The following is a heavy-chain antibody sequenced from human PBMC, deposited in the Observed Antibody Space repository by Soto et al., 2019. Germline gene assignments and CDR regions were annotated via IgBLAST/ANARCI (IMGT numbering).Heavy chain of an antibody. D-gene: IGHD3-10*01. V-gene: IGHV4-31*03. CDR2: IYYSGST. J-gene: IGHJ4*02. Sequence: SETLSLTCTVSGGSISSGAYYWSWIRQHPGKGLEWIGYIYYSGSTYYNPSLKSRLTISVDTSKNQFSLRLSSVTAAVTAVYYCARGELLWFGEIFRYYFDYWGQGTLVTAPQ. CDR3: ARGELLWFGEIFRYYFDY. CDR1: GGSISSGAYY.